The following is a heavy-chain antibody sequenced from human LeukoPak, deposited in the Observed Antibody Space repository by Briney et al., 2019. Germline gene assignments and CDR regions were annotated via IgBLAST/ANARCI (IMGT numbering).Heavy chain of an antibody. D-gene: IGHD3-22*01. CDR1: GYTFTTYD. J-gene: IGHJ4*02. Sequence: ASVKVSCKASGYTFTTYDINWVRQATGQGLEWMGWMNPNSGNTGYAQKFQGRVTITRNTSISTAYMELSSLRSEDTAVYYCAREREPYYYDSSGYFPGDYWGQGTLVTVSS. CDR2: MNPNSGNT. V-gene: IGHV1-8*03. CDR3: AREREPYYYDSSGYFPGDY.